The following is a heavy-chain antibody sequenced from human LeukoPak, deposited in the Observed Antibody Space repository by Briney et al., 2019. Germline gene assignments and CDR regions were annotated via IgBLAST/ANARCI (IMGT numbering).Heavy chain of an antibody. D-gene: IGHD1-26*01. CDR3: AREGGSGSYFDY. J-gene: IGHJ4*02. V-gene: IGHV3-30-3*01. Sequence: GVSLRLSCVASGFTFSSYAMHWVRQAPGKGLEWVAVISYDGSNKYYADSVKGRFTISRDNSKNTLYLQMNSLRAEDTAVYYCAREGGSGSYFDYWGQGTLVTVSS. CDR2: ISYDGSNK. CDR1: GFTFSSYA.